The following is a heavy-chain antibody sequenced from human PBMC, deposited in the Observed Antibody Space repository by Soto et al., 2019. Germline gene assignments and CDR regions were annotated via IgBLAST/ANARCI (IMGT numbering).Heavy chain of an antibody. CDR3: ARDVRWGNYYNGMDV. J-gene: IGHJ6*02. CDR1: GFVFCDYG. V-gene: IGHV3-30*03. Sequence: GGSLRFSCAASGFVFCDYGMHWVRQAPGKGLEWVALITNDGNNEYYRESVKGRVTITRDTSASTAYMELSSLRSEDTAVYYCARDVRWGNYYNGMDVWGQGTTVTASS. CDR2: ITNDGNNE. D-gene: IGHD3-16*01.